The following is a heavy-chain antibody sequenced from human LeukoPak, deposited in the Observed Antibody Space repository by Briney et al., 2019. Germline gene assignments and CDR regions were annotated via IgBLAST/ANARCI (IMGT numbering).Heavy chain of an antibody. CDR3: ARDPFLDWGDSRFDY. V-gene: IGHV1-18*04. J-gene: IGHJ4*02. D-gene: IGHD3/OR15-3a*01. CDR2: ISAYNGNT. CDR1: GYTFTSYG. Sequence: GASVKVSCKASGYTFTSYGISWVRQAPGQGLEWMGWISAYNGNTNYAQKLQGRVTMATDTSTSTAYMELRSLRSDDTAVYYCARDPFLDWGDSRFDYWGQGTLVTVSS.